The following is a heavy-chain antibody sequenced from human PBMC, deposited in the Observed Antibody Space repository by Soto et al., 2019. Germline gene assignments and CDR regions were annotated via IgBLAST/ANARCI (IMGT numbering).Heavy chain of an antibody. CDR1: GYSFTSSW. D-gene: IGHD3-9*01. CDR3: ARRHLYYDILAGYRHYYYYYGMDV. CDR2: IDPSDSYT. V-gene: IGHV5-10-1*01. Sequence: EVQLVQSGAEVKKPGESLRISCKGSGYSFTSSWISWVRQMPGKGLEWMGRIDPSDSYTNYSPSFQGHVTISADKPISPAYLQWRSLKASDTAMYYCARRHLYYDILAGYRHYYYYYGMDVWGQGTTVTVAS. J-gene: IGHJ6*02.